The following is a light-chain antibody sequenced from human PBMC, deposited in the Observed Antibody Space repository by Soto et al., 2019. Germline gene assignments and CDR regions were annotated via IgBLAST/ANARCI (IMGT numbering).Light chain of an antibody. CDR3: QQRSNWPQVIT. Sequence: EIVLTQSPATLSLSPGERATLSCRASQTFSSHLAWYQQKPGQAPRLLIYDASKRATGIPARFSGRGSGTDFTLTISSLEPEDFAVYSWQQRSNWPQVITFGQGTRLEIK. CDR2: DAS. CDR1: QTFSSH. V-gene: IGKV3-11*01. J-gene: IGKJ5*01.